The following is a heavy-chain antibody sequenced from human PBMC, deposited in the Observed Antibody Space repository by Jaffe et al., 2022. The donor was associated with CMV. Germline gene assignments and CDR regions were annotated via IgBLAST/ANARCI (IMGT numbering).Heavy chain of an antibody. J-gene: IGHJ3*02. CDR3: AKRMGQWLSSDAFDI. Sequence: QLQLQESGPGLVKPSETLALTCTVSGGSISSSSYYWGWIRQPPGKGLEWIGNIHYSGSTYYKPSLESRVTISVDTSKNQFSLRLYSVTATDTAVYYCAKRMGQWLSSDAFDIWGQGTVVTVSS. V-gene: IGHV4-39*01. D-gene: IGHD6-19*01. CDR1: GGSISSSSYY. CDR2: IHYSGST.